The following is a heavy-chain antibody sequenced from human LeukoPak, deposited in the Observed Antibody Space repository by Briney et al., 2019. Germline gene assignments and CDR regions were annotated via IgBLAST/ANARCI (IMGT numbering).Heavy chain of an antibody. V-gene: IGHV3-30-3*01. D-gene: IGHD2-21*02. CDR3: ARDRRDIVVVTARISSKHYYYYGMDV. J-gene: IGHJ6*02. CDR2: ISYDGSNK. CDR1: GFTFSSYA. Sequence: PGGSLRLSCAASGFTFSSYAMHWVRQAPGKGLEWVAVISYDGSNKYYADSVKGRFTISRDNSKNTLYLQMNSLRAEDTAVYYCARDRRDIVVVTARISSKHYYYYGMDVWGQGTTVTVSS.